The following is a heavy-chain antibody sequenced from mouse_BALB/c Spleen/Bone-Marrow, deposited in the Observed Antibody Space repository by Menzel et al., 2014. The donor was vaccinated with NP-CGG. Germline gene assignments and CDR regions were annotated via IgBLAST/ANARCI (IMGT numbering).Heavy chain of an antibody. Sequence: VQLKQSGPELVKPGASVKISCKASGYTFTDYNMHWVKQSHGKSLEWIGYIYPYNGGTGYNQKFKSKATLTVDNSSSTAYMELRSLTSEDSAVYYCARLGPDYWGQGTTLTVSS. J-gene: IGHJ2*01. D-gene: IGHD4-1*01. V-gene: IGHV1S29*02. CDR3: ARLGPDY. CDR2: IYPYNGGT. CDR1: GYTFTDYN.